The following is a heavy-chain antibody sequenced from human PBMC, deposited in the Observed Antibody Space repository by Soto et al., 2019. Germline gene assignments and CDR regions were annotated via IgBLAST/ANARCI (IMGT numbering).Heavy chain of an antibody. CDR3: ARALSAGRQQLAQVV. D-gene: IGHD6-13*01. J-gene: IGHJ4*02. Sequence: EVQLVESGGGLVKPGGSLRLSCAASGFTFSSYRMNWVRQAPGKGLEWVSSISSSSSYIYYADSVKGRFTISRDNAKNSLYLQMNSLRAEDTAVYYCARALSAGRQQLAQVVWGQGPLVTVSS. V-gene: IGHV3-21*01. CDR2: ISSSSSYI. CDR1: GFTFSSYR.